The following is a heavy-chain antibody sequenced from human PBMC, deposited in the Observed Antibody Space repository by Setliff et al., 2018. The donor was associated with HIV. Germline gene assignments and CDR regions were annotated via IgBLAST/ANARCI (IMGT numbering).Heavy chain of an antibody. D-gene: IGHD2-21*02. V-gene: IGHV4-61*05. CDR1: GDSISRSGTY. Sequence: SETLSLTCSVSGDSISRSGTYCNWIRQPPGKGPEWIGYIHSSGSTIYNPSLKSRITISLDTSKEQFSLELSSATAADTAVYYCATLDHSGGNFLAYWGQGSLVTVSS. CDR2: IHSSGST. J-gene: IGHJ4*02. CDR3: ATLDHSGGNFLAY.